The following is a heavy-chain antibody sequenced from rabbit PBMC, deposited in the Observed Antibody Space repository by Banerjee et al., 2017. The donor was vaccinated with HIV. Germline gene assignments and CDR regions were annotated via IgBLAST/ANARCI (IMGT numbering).Heavy chain of an antibody. CDR1: GFSFSSSYY. J-gene: IGHJ4*01. D-gene: IGHD4-1*01. V-gene: IGHV1S45*01. Sequence: QQQLVESGGGLVQPEGSLTLTCTASGFSFSSSYYMCWVRQAPGKGPEWIACIYAGSSGSTYYASWAKGRFTISKTSSTTVTLQMTSLTAADTATYFCARDLAGVIGWNFNLWGP. CDR3: ARDLAGVIGWNFNL. CDR2: IYAGSSGST.